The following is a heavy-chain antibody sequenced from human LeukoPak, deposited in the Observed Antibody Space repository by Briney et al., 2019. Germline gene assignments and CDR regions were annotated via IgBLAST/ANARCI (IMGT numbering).Heavy chain of an antibody. CDR3: AKDGSSSSPFDY. Sequence: GGSLRLSCAASGFTFDDYAMHWVRQAPGKGLEWVSLISGDGGSTYYADSVKGRFTISRDNSKNSLYLQTNSLRTEDTALYYCAKDGSSSSPFDYWGQGALVTVSS. D-gene: IGHD6-13*01. V-gene: IGHV3-43*02. CDR2: ISGDGGST. J-gene: IGHJ4*02. CDR1: GFTFDDYA.